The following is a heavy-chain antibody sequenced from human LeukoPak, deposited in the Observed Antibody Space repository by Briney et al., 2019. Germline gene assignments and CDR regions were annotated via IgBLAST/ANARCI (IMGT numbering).Heavy chain of an antibody. V-gene: IGHV1-69*04. CDR2: IIPILGIA. CDR1: GGTCSSYA. CDR3: ARRAAYGSGSPEGYLDY. D-gene: IGHD3-10*01. J-gene: IGHJ4*02. Sequence: ASVKVSCKASGGTCSSYAISWVRQAPGQGLEWMGRIIPILGIANYAQKFQGRVTITADKSTSTAYMELSSLRSEDTAVYYCARRAAYGSGSPEGYLDYWGQGTLVTVSS.